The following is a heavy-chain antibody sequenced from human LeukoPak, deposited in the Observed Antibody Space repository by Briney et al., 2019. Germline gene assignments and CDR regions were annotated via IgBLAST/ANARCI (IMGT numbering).Heavy chain of an antibody. Sequence: PGGSLRLSCAASGFTFSRYSMNWVRQAPGKGLEWLSYISNSGSTVFYADSVKGRFTVSRDNAKRSLYLQIESLRDDDTAVYHCALGTINKDFYFGMDVWGQGTTVTVSS. V-gene: IGHV3-48*02. D-gene: IGHD2-8*01. CDR3: ALGTINKDFYFGMDV. CDR2: ISNSGSTV. CDR1: GFTFSRYS. J-gene: IGHJ6*02.